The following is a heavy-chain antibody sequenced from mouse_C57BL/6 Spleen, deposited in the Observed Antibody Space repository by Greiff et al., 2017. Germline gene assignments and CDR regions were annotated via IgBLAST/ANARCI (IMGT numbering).Heavy chain of an antibody. V-gene: IGHV2-6*01. CDR1: GFSLTSYG. CDR3: ASHSSGYAFAY. Sequence: VQLQQSGPGLVAPSQSLSITCTVSGFSLTSYGVDWVCQSPGKGLEWLGVIWGVGSTNNNSALKSRLSISKDNSKSQVFLKMNSLQTDDTAMYYCASHSSGYAFAYWGQGTLVTVSA. CDR2: IWGVGST. J-gene: IGHJ3*01. D-gene: IGHD3-2*02.